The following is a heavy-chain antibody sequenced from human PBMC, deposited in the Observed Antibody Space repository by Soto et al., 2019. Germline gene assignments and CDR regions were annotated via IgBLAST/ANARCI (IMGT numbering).Heavy chain of an antibody. V-gene: IGHV4-39*01. Sequence: SETLSLTCTVSGDSISSSSYYWGWIRQPPGKGLEWIGSIYYSGSTYYNPSLRSRVTMSVDTSKNQFSMKLRSVTAADTAVYYCARPRSYGSNYYYGMDVWGYGNTVT. D-gene: IGHD3-10*01. CDR2: IYYSGST. J-gene: IGHJ6*02. CDR3: ARPRSYGSNYYYGMDV. CDR1: GDSISSSSYY.